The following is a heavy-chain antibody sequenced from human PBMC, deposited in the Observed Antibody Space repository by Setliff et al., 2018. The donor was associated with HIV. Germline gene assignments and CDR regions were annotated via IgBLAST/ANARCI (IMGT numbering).Heavy chain of an antibody. D-gene: IGHD3-9*01. CDR2: IIPIFGTA. CDR3: ARGGGVLRYFDFPLFICGKRGCFDI. V-gene: IGHV1-69*05. Sequence: ASVKVSCKASGGTFSSYAISWVRQAPGQGLEWMGGIIPIFGTANYAQKFQGRVTITTDESTSTAYMELSSLRSEETAVYYCARGGGVLRYFDFPLFICGKRGCFDIWGQGTMVTVSS. J-gene: IGHJ3*02. CDR1: GGTFSSYA.